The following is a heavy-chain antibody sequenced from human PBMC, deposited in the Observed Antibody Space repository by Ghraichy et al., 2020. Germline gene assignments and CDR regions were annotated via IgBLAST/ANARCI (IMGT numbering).Heavy chain of an antibody. D-gene: IGHD3-3*01. CDR1: GFTFGDYA. V-gene: IGHV3-49*04. J-gene: IGHJ4*02. Sequence: GSLRLSCTASGFTFGDYAMSWVRQAPGKGLEWVGFIRSKAYGGTTEYAASVKGRFTISRDDSKSIAYLQMNSLKTEDTAVYYCTRDPGGGYYDFWSGYYTPSDYWGQGTLVTVSS. CDR3: TRDPGGGYYDFWSGYYTPSDY. CDR2: IRSKAYGGTT.